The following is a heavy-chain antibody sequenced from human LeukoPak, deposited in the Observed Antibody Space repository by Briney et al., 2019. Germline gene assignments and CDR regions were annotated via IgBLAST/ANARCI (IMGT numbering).Heavy chain of an antibody. V-gene: IGHV1-24*01. CDR2: FDPEDGET. J-gene: IGHJ3*02. D-gene: IGHD3-22*01. CDR1: GYTLTELS. Sequence: ASVKVSCKVSGYTLTELSMHWVRQAPGKGLEWMGGFDPEDGETIYAQKFQGRVTMTEDTSTDTAYMELSSLRSEDTAVYYCARAYSSGYSHDAFDIWGQGTMVTVSS. CDR3: ARAYSSGYSHDAFDI.